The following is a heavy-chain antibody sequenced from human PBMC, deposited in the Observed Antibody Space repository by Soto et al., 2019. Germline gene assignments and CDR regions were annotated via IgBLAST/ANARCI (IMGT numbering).Heavy chain of an antibody. CDR1: GFTFSLYS. D-gene: IGHD2-15*01. Sequence: GGSLRLSCAASGFTFSLYSMIWVRQAPGKGLEWVASITSSSSYIYYEDSLKGRFTISRDNAKNSLFLQLDSLRAEDTAVYYCARGGDIVTTTRYFDYWGQGNLVTVSS. CDR3: ARGGDIVTTTRYFDY. CDR2: ITSSSSYI. V-gene: IGHV3-21*01. J-gene: IGHJ4*02.